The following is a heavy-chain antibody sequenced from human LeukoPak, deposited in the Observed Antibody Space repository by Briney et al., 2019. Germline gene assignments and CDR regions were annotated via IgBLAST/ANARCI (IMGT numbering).Heavy chain of an antibody. CDR3: AKDLLPDSSSWNDY. CDR1: GFTFSSYG. Sequence: GGSLRLSCAASGFTFSSYGMHWVRQAPGKGLEWVAFIRYDGSNKYYADSVKGRFTISRDNSKNTLYLQMNSLRAEDTAVYYCAKDLLPDSSSWNDYWGQGTLVTVSS. D-gene: IGHD6-13*01. CDR2: IRYDGSNK. J-gene: IGHJ4*02. V-gene: IGHV3-30*02.